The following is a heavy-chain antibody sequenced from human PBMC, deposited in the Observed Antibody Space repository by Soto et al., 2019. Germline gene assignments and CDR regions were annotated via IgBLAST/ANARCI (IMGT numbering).Heavy chain of an antibody. J-gene: IGHJ4*02. CDR2: IKQDGTEK. CDR3: ARDYTTWYY. D-gene: IGHD2-8*02. V-gene: IGHV3-7*01. CDR1: GFSFSNYW. Sequence: GGSLRLSCAASGFSFSNYWMTWVRRAPGKGLEWVANIKQDGTEKYYMDSVKGRFTISRDNAKNSLFLEMNNLRAEDTAVYFCARDYTTWYYWGQGTLVTVSS.